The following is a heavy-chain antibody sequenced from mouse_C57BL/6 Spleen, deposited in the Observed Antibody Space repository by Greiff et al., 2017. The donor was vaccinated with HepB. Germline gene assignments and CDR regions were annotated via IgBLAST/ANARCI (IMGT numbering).Heavy chain of an antibody. CDR3: ARGEGGNYD. Sequence: VQLQQSGPELVKPGASVKISCKASGYTFTDYYMNWVKQSHGKSLEWIGDINPNNGGTSYNQKFKGKATLTVDKSSSTAYMELRSLTSEDSAVYYCARGEGGNYDWGQGTTLTVSS. V-gene: IGHV1-26*01. D-gene: IGHD2-1*01. CDR1: GYTFTDYY. CDR2: INPNNGGT. J-gene: IGHJ2*01.